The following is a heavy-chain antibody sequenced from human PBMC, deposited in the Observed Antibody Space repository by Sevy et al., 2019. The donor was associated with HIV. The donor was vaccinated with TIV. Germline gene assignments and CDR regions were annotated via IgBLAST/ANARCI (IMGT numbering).Heavy chain of an antibody. D-gene: IGHD3-22*01. J-gene: IGHJ5*01. CDR2: ISYDGSNK. CDR3: ARAYDSSGYYYWFDY. V-gene: IGHV3-30-3*01. CDR1: GFTFSSYA. Sequence: GGSLRLSCAASGFTFSSYAMHWDRQAPGKGLEWVAVISYDGSNKYYADSVKGRFTISRDNSKNTLYLQMNSLRAEDTAVYYWARAYDSSGYYYWFDYWGQGTLVTVSS.